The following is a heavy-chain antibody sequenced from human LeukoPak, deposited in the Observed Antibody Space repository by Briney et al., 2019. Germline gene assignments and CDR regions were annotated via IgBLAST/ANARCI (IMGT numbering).Heavy chain of an antibody. CDR2: ISDGGSDT. CDR1: GFTFSSYG. V-gene: IGHV3-23*01. D-gene: IGHD6-6*01. Sequence: GGSLRLSCAASGFTFSSYGMNWVRQAPGKGLEWVSAISDGGSDTFYADSVRGRFAMSRDNSKNTLFLQMNSLRAEDTAVYYCAKRVPYSSSSVYFDFWGQGTLVTVSS. CDR3: AKRVPYSSSSVYFDF. J-gene: IGHJ4*02.